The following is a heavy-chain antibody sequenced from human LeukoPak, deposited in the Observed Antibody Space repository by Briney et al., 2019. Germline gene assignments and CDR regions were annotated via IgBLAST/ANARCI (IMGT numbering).Heavy chain of an antibody. D-gene: IGHD3-22*01. CDR1: GGSISSSSYF. CDR2: IDYSGTT. J-gene: IGHJ6*03. Sequence: SETLSLTCSVSGGSISSSSYFWAWIRQSPGKGLQWIGSIDYSGTTYDNPSVKSRVTISQDTSKNQFSLKLSSVTAADTAVYYCARDGWRVVVPRGYYYYMDVWGKGTTVTVSS. CDR3: ARDGWRVVVPRGYYYYMDV. V-gene: IGHV4-39*07.